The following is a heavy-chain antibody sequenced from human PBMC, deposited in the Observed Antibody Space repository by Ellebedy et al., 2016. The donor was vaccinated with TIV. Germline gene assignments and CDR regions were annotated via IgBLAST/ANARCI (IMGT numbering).Heavy chain of an antibody. V-gene: IGHV3-9*01. Sequence: GGSLRLSCAASGFTFDDYAMHWVRQAPGKGLEWVSGISWNSGSIGYADSVKGRFTISRDNAKNSLYLQMNSLRAEDTALYYCAKDSDHFGTAGDFDYWGQGTLVTVSS. CDR1: GFTFDDYA. CDR3: AKDSDHFGTAGDFDY. J-gene: IGHJ4*02. CDR2: ISWNSGSI. D-gene: IGHD6-13*01.